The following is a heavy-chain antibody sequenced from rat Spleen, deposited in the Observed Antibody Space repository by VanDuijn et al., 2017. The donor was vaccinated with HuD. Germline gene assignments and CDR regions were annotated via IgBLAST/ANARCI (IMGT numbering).Heavy chain of an antibody. CDR3: TRDGHGGYKSYYWYFDF. V-gene: IGHV2-63*01. Sequence: QVQLKESGPGLVQPSQTLSLTCTVSGFSLTNFHVHWVRQPPGKGLEWMGTMWYDGDTTYNSALKSRLSISRDTSKNQVFLKMNSLQTDDTGTYFCTRDGHGGYKSYYWYFDFWGPGTMVTVSS. D-gene: IGHD1-11*01. CDR2: MWYDGDT. J-gene: IGHJ1*01. CDR1: GFSLTNFH.